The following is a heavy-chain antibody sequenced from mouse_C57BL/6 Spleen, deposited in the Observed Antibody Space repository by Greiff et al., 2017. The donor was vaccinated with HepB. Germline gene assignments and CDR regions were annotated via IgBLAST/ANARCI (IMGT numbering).Heavy chain of an antibody. V-gene: IGHV1-59*01. CDR1: GYTFTSYW. CDR2: IDPSDSYT. D-gene: IGHD2-10*02. Sequence: QVQLQQPGAELVRPGTSVKLSCKASGYTFTSYWMHWVKQRPGQGLEWIGVIDPSDSYTNYNQKFKGKATLTVDTSSSTAYMQLSSLTSEDSAVYYCARGGDEGYGYYAMDYWGQGTSVTVSS. J-gene: IGHJ4*01. CDR3: ARGGDEGYGYYAMDY.